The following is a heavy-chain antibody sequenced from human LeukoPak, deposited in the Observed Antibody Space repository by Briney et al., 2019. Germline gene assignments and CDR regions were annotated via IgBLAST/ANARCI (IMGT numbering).Heavy chain of an antibody. CDR2: ISSSSSYI. CDR1: GFTFSSYS. Sequence: GGSLRLSCAASGFTFSSYSMNWVRQAPGKGLEWVSSISSSSSYIYYADSVKGRFTISRDNSKNTLYLQMNSLRAEDTAVYYCAKVPWIVVVISGAFDIWGQGTMVTVSS. D-gene: IGHD3-22*01. CDR3: AKVPWIVVVISGAFDI. J-gene: IGHJ3*02. V-gene: IGHV3-21*04.